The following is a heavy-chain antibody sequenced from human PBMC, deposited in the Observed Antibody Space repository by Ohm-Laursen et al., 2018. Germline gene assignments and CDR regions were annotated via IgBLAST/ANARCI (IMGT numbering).Heavy chain of an antibody. CDR1: GFTFSSYW. J-gene: IGHJ2*01. Sequence: SLRLSCAASGFTFSSYWMTWVRQPPGKGLEWVARIKVDGSEKYYVDSVKGRFTISRDDAKNSLYLQMDSLRAEDTAVYYCAREVAVAGINWYFDLWGRGTLVTVSS. CDR2: IKVDGSEK. V-gene: IGHV3-7*01. D-gene: IGHD6-19*01. CDR3: AREVAVAGINWYFDL.